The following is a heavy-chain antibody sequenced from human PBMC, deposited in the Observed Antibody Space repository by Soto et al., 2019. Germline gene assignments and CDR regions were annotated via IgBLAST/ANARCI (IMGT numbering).Heavy chain of an antibody. D-gene: IGHD3-9*01. CDR2: IYYSGST. V-gene: IGHV4-31*03. CDR3: ARAPTGYDILTGYYYGMDV. Sequence: ASETLSLTCTVSGGSISSGGYYWSWIRQHPGKGLEWIGYIYYSGSTYYNPSLKSRVTISVDTSKNQFSLKLSSVTAADTAVYYCARAPTGYDILTGYYYGMDVWGQGTTVTVSS. J-gene: IGHJ6*02. CDR1: GGSISSGGYY.